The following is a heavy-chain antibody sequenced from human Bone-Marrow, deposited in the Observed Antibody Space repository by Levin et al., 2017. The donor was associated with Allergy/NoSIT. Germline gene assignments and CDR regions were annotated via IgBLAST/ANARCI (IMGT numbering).Heavy chain of an antibody. CDR2: ISSSSSYI. CDR1: GFTFSSYS. Sequence: AGGSLRLSCAASGFTFSSYSMNWVRQAPGKGLEWVSSISSSSSYIYYADSVKGRFTISRDNAKNSLYLQMNSLRAEDTAVYYCARDRGNSPNRPSQPNWFDPWGQGTLVTVSS. CDR3: ARDRGNSPNRPSQPNWFDP. J-gene: IGHJ5*02. D-gene: IGHD4-23*01. V-gene: IGHV3-21*01.